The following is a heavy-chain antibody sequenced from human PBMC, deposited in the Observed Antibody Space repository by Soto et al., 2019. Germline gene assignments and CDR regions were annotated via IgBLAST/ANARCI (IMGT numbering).Heavy chain of an antibody. J-gene: IGHJ5*02. CDR2: IRSRTYGAAA. CDR1: GFRFSDYG. CDR3: TSNPHPSCSYGAYYGDL. Sequence: SLRLSCTTSGFRFSDYGMSWFRQAQGKGLEWVSFIRSRTYGAAADYAASVEGRFILSRDDFTSIASLQMNNLRTEDTAVYYCTSNPHPSCSYGAYYGDLLCQGILVTVSS. D-gene: IGHD3-10*01. V-gene: IGHV3-49*03.